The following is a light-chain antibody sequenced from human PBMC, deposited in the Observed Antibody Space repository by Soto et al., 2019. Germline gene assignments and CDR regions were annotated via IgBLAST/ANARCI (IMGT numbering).Light chain of an antibody. V-gene: IGKV3-15*01. CDR2: GAS. J-gene: IGKJ1*01. CDR1: QRISSN. CDR3: QQYLNSPWT. Sequence: DIVMTQSPATLSVSPGERATLYCKASQRISSNLAWYQQKPGQPPRLLIYGASTRATGIPARFSGSGSGTEFTLTISGLQSEDFALYYCQQYLNSPWTFGQGTKVDIK.